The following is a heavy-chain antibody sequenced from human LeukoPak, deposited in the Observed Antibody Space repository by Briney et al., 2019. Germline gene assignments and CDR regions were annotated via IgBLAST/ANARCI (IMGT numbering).Heavy chain of an antibody. CDR3: AKVRSAVVAAATNY. CDR1: GFTFSTYD. J-gene: IGHJ4*02. Sequence: GGSLRLSCAASGFTFSTYDMNWVRQAPGKGLEWVAAINDGGYNTYYADSVKGRFTISRDNSNNTLYLQMNSLRAEDTAIYYCAKVRSAVVAAATNYWGQGTLVTVSS. D-gene: IGHD2-15*01. CDR2: INDGGYNT. V-gene: IGHV3-23*01.